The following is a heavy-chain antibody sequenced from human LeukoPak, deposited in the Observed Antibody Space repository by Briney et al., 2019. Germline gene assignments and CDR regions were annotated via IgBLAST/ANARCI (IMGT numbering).Heavy chain of an antibody. CDR3: ARERLWFGELLFYFDY. V-gene: IGHV3-30*04. D-gene: IGHD3-10*01. CDR1: GFTLSSYA. Sequence: GGSLRLSCAASGFTLSSYAMHWVSQAPGKGLEWVAVISYDGSNKYYADSVKGRFTISRDNSKNTLYLQMNSLRAEDTAVYYCARERLWFGELLFYFDYWGHGSLVTVSS. CDR2: ISYDGSNK. J-gene: IGHJ4*01.